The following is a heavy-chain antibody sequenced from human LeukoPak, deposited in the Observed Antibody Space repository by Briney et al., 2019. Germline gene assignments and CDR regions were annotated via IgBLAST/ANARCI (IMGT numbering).Heavy chain of an antibody. J-gene: IGHJ6*03. V-gene: IGHV3-64*01. D-gene: IGHD3-9*01. CDR1: GFTFTSHA. CDR3: SRAGVVRYTTWLINYYMDV. CDR2: ISGNVCST. Sequence: PGGSLRLSCAASGFTFTSHAKQWVRQAQGKGMEYESAISGNVCSTYYTNSVTGIFTISTDNSKTSIYLQMGSLRPEDMAVYYCSRAGVVRYTTWLINYYMDVWGKGTTVTVSS.